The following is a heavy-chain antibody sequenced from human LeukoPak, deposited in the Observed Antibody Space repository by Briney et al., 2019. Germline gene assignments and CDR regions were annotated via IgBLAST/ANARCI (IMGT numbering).Heavy chain of an antibody. V-gene: IGHV3-7*03. D-gene: IGHD4/OR15-4a*01. Sequence: GGSLRLSCAASGLTFSSYWMSWVRQAPGKGLEWVANIKQDGSEKYYVDSVKGRFTISRDNAKNSLYLQMNSLRAEDTAVYYCARDLSVLSWGQGALVTVSS. CDR3: ARDLSVLS. J-gene: IGHJ4*02. CDR1: GLTFSSYW. CDR2: IKQDGSEK.